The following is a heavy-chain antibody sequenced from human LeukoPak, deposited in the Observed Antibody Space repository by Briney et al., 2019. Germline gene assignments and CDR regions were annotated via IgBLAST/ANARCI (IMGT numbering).Heavy chain of an antibody. CDR2: INPSGGST. Sequence: ASVKVSFKGSGYTFTSYAMNWVRQAPGQGLEWMGIINPSGGSTTYAQKFQGRVTMTSDMSTSTVYMELSSLRSEDTAMYYCARDLVNYYDSSGYYPRGDRRYFDLWGRGTLVTVSS. J-gene: IGHJ2*01. V-gene: IGHV1-46*01. CDR1: GYTFTSYA. CDR3: ARDLVNYYDSSGYYPRGDRRYFDL. D-gene: IGHD3-22*01.